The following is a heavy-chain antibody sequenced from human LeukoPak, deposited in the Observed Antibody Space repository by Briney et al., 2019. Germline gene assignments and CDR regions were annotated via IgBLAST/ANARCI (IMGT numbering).Heavy chain of an antibody. CDR1: GDSVSSNSVT. CDR3: ARRLTQYDCFDP. D-gene: IGHD2-2*01. CDR2: TYYRSTWYN. J-gene: IGHJ5*02. V-gene: IGHV6-1*01. Sequence: SQTLSLTCAISGDSVSSNSVTWNWIRQSPSRGLEWLGRTYYRSTWYNDYAVSVGGRVTVNPDTSKNQFSLHLNSVTPEDTAVYYCARRLTQYDCFDPWGQGILVTVSS.